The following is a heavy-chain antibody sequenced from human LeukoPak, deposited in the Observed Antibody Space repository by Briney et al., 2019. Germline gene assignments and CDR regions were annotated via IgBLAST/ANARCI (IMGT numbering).Heavy chain of an antibody. CDR3: ARVDYDILTGYPSFDY. Sequence: ASVKVSCKASGYTFTSYGISWVRQAPGQGLEWMGWISAYNGNTNYAQKLQGRVTMTTDTSTSTAYMELRSLRSDDTAVYYCARVDYDILTGYPSFDYWGQGTLVTVSP. V-gene: IGHV1-18*01. CDR2: ISAYNGNT. D-gene: IGHD3-9*01. CDR1: GYTFTSYG. J-gene: IGHJ4*02.